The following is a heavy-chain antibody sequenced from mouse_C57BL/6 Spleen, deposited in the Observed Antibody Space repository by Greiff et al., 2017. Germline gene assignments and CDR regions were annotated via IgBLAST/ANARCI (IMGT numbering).Heavy chain of an antibody. CDR1: GYTFTSYW. Sequence: VQLQQPGAELVRPGSSVKLSCKASGYTFTSYWMHWVKQRPIQGLEWIGNIDPSDSETHYNQKFKDKATLTVDKSSSTAYMQLSSLTSEDSAVYYCARTGTERRGYFDYWGQGTTLTVSS. CDR3: ARTGTERRGYFDY. CDR2: IDPSDSET. J-gene: IGHJ2*01. D-gene: IGHD4-1*01. V-gene: IGHV1-52*01.